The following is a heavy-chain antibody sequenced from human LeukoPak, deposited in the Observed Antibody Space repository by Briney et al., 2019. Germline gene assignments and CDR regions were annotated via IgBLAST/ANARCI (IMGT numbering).Heavy chain of an antibody. Sequence: GGSLRLSCAASGFTFNRYSMLWVRQAPGKGLEWVAVISYHGSNEYYADSVKGRFTISRDNSKNTLYLQMDSLRAEDTAIYYCARDNNGDYWGQGTLVTVSS. J-gene: IGHJ4*02. D-gene: IGHD1-14*01. CDR1: GFTFNRYS. CDR3: ARDNNGDY. CDR2: ISYHGSNE. V-gene: IGHV3-30*04.